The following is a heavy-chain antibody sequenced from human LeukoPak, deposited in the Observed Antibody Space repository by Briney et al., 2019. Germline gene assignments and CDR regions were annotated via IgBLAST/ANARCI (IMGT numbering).Heavy chain of an antibody. J-gene: IGHJ4*02. CDR1: GGSISSYY. CDR2: IYTSGST. CDR3: ARAPTTVTTNFDY. Sequence: PSETLSLTCTVSGGSISSYYWSWIRQPAGKGLEWIGRIYTSGSTNYNPSLKSRVTISVDKSKNQFSLKLSSVTAADMAVYYCARAPTTVTTNFDYWGQGTLVTVSS. V-gene: IGHV4-4*07. D-gene: IGHD4-17*01.